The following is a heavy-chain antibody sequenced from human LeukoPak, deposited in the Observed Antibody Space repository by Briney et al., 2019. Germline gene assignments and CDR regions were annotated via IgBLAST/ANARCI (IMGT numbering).Heavy chain of an antibody. CDR2: IIPILGIA. D-gene: IGHD3-22*01. CDR3: ASFQDYYDSSGPDY. J-gene: IGHJ4*02. Sequence: ASVKVSCKASGGTFSSYAISWVRQAPGQGLEWMGRIIPILGIANYAQKFQGRVTITADKSTSTAYMELSSLRSEDTAVYYCASFQDYYDSSGPDYWGQGTLVTVSS. CDR1: GGTFSSYA. V-gene: IGHV1-69*04.